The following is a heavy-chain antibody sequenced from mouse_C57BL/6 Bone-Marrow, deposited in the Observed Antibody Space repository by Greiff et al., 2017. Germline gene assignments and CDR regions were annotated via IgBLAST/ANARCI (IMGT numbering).Heavy chain of an antibody. D-gene: IGHD1-1*01. J-gene: IGHJ3*01. Sequence: VQLQQPGAELVRPGTSVKLSCKASGYTFTSYWMHWVKQRPGQGLEWIGVIDPSDSYTNYNQKFKGKATLTVDTSSSTAYMQLSSLTSEDSAVYYCVRGYDDSSWFAYWGLGTLVTVSA. CDR1: GYTFTSYW. V-gene: IGHV1-59*01. CDR2: IDPSDSYT. CDR3: VRGYDDSSWFAY.